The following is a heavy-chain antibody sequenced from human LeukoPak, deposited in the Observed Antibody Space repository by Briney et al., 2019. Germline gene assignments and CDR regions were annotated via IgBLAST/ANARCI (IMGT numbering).Heavy chain of an antibody. J-gene: IGHJ5*02. CDR3: AKAAYLRLQQRPNWFDP. CDR2: ISGSGGST. CDR1: GFTFSSYA. Sequence: GRSLRLSCAASGFTFSSYAMSWVRQAPGKGLKWVSAISGSGGSTYYADSVKGRFTISRDNSKNTLYPQMNSLRAEETAVYYCAKAAYLRLQQRPNWFDPWGQGTLVTVSS. V-gene: IGHV3-23*01. D-gene: IGHD5-24*01.